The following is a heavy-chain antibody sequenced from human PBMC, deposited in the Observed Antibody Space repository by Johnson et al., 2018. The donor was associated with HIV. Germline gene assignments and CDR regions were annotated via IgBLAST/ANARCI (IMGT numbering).Heavy chain of an antibody. J-gene: IGHJ3*01. CDR1: GFTFSSYA. V-gene: IGHV3-66*01. D-gene: IGHD2-15*01. CDR2: IYSDGST. CDR3: TRGRFLDALDV. Sequence: EVQLVESGGGLVQPGGSLRLSCAASGFTFSSYAMSWVRQAPGKGLEWLSVIYSDGSTYYAESVKGRLTISRDNSKNTVYLQMNNVRAEDTAMFYCTRGRFLDALDVWGQGTMVTVSS.